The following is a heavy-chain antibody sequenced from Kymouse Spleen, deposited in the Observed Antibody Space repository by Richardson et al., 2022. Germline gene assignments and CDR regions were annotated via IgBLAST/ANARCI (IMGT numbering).Heavy chain of an antibody. CDR3: ARGDPGYSSGWYVYYYYYGMDV. D-gene: IGHD6-19*01. CDR2: MNPNSGNT. Sequence: QVQLVQSGAEVKKPGASVKVSCKASGYTFTSYDINWVRQATGQGLEWMGWMNPNSGNTGYAQKFQGRVTMTRNTSISTAYMELSSLRSEDTAVYYCARGDPGYSSGWYVYYYYYGMDVWGQGTTVTVSS. V-gene: IGHV1-8*01. J-gene: IGHJ6*02. CDR1: GYTFTSYD.